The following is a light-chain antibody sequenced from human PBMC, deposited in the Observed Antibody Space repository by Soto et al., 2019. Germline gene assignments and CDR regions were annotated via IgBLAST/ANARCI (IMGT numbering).Light chain of an antibody. V-gene: IGKV1-9*01. J-gene: IGKJ4*01. CDR1: QGISSY. CDR2: EAS. CDR3: QQLNSYPLT. Sequence: DIQLTQSPSFLSASVGDRVTITCRASQGISSYLAWYQQKPGKAPNLLIYEASTLQSGVPSRFSGSGSGTQFTLTISSLQPEDFATYYCQQLNSYPLTFGGGTKVEIK.